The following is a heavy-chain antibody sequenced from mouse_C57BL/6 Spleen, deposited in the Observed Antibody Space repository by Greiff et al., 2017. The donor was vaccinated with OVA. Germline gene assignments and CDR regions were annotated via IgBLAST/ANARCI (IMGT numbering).Heavy chain of an antibody. D-gene: IGHD2-3*01. J-gene: IGHJ3*01. Sequence: QVQLQQPGAELVRPGSSVKLSCKASGYTFTSYWMHWVKQRPIQGLEWIGNIDPSDSETHYNQKFKDKATLTVDKSSSTAYMQLSSLTSEDSAVYYCARGEIYDGSRFAYWGQGTLVTVSA. CDR1: GYTFTSYW. V-gene: IGHV1-52*01. CDR3: ARGEIYDGSRFAY. CDR2: IDPSDSET.